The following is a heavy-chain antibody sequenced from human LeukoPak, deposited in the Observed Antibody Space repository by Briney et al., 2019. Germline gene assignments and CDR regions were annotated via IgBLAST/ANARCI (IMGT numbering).Heavy chain of an antibody. V-gene: IGHV3-30*18. CDR2: ISYDGSNK. Sequence: PGGSLRLSCAASGFTFSSYGMHWVRQAPGKGLEWVAVISYDGSNKYYADSVKGRFTISRDNSKNTLYLQMNSPRAEDTAVYYCAKDKYFGWLVHFYFDYWGQGTLVTVSS. D-gene: IGHD3-9*01. J-gene: IGHJ4*02. CDR3: AKDKYFGWLVHFYFDY. CDR1: GFTFSSYG.